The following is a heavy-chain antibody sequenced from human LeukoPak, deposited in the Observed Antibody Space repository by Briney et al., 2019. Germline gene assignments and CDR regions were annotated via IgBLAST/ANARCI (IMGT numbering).Heavy chain of an antibody. CDR1: GYTFTNYG. V-gene: IGHV1-18*01. Sequence: ASVKVSCKASGYTFTNYGISWVRQAPGQGLEWMGWISAYNGNTNYAQKLQGRVTMTTDTSTTTAYMELSRLRSDDTAVYYCAIDSSGYDHFDYWGQGTLVTVSS. D-gene: IGHD5-12*01. J-gene: IGHJ4*02. CDR2: ISAYNGNT. CDR3: AIDSSGYDHFDY.